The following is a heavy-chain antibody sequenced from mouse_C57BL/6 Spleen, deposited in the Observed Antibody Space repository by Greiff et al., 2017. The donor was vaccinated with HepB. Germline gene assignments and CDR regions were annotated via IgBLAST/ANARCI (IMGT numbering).Heavy chain of an antibody. Sequence: VQLQQPGAELVRPGSSVKLSCKASGYTFTSYWMDWVKQSPGQGHEWIGNIYPSDSETHYNQTFKDKATLTVDKSSSTAYMQLSSLTSEDSAVYYCATSNWDFDYWGQGTTLTVSS. D-gene: IGHD4-1*01. V-gene: IGHV1-61*01. CDR3: ATSNWDFDY. J-gene: IGHJ2*01. CDR1: GYTFTSYW. CDR2: IYPSDSET.